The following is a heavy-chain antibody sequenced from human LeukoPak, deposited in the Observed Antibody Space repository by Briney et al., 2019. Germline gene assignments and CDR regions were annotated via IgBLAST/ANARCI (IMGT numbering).Heavy chain of an antibody. D-gene: IGHD5-18*01. CDR2: INHSGST. J-gene: IGHJ6*03. CDR1: GGSFSGYY. CDR3: ARKRFTAMAPDYYDYYYMDV. Sequence: SETLSLTCAVYGGSFSGYYWSWIRQPPGKGLEWIGEINHSGSTNYNPSLKNRVTISVDTSKNQFSLKLSSVTAADTAVYYCARKRFTAMAPDYYDYYYMDVWGKGTTVTVSS. V-gene: IGHV4-34*01.